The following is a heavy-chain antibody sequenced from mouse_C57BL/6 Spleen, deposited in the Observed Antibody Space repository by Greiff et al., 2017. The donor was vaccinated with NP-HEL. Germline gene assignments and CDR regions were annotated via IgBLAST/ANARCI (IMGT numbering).Heavy chain of an antibody. CDR1: GYTFTDYY. J-gene: IGHJ3*01. Sequence: EVQLQQSGPELVKPGASVKISCKASGYTFTDYYMNWVKQSHGKSLEWIGDINPNNGGTSYNQKFKGKATLTVDKSSSTAYMELRSLTSEDSAVYYCASSPGTWFAYWGQGTLVTVSA. V-gene: IGHV1-26*01. CDR2: INPNNGGT. D-gene: IGHD4-1*01. CDR3: ASSPGTWFAY.